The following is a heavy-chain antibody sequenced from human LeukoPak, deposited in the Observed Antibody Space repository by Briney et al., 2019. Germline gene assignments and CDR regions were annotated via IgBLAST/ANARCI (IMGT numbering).Heavy chain of an antibody. CDR1: GGSISSSSSY. V-gene: IGHV4-39*07. CDR2: IYYSGST. Sequence: SETLSLTCTVSGGSISSSSSYWGWIRQPPGTGLEWIGSIYYSGSTYYNTSLKSRVTISVDTSKNQFSLRLNSVTAADTAVYYCARGDYVWGSFLLDYWGQGTLVTVSS. J-gene: IGHJ4*02. CDR3: ARGDYVWGSFLLDY. D-gene: IGHD3-16*01.